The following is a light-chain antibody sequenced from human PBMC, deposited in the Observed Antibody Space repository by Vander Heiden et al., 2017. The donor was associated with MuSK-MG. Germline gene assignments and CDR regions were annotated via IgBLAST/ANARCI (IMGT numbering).Light chain of an antibody. CDR3: SSYTSTNTLV. Sequence: QSALTPPASVSGSPGQSITISCSGTSSDVGGYNYVSWYQHHPGKAPKLMIYDVSNRPSGVSNRFSGSKSGNTASLTISGLQAEDEADYYCSSYTSTNTLVFGTGTKVTVL. CDR1: SSDVGGYNY. J-gene: IGLJ1*01. V-gene: IGLV2-14*03. CDR2: DVS.